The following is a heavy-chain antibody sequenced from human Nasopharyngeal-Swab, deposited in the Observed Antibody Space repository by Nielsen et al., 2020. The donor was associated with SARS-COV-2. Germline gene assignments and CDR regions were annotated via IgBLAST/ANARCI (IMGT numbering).Heavy chain of an antibody. Sequence: GESLKISCAASGFTFSNAWMSWVRQAPGKGLEWVGRIKSKTDGGTTDYAAPVKGRFTISRDDSKNTLYLQMNSLRAEDTAVYYCAKGVYYDSSGLVDYWGQGTLVTVSS. V-gene: IGHV3-15*01. J-gene: IGHJ4*02. CDR2: IKSKTDGGTT. D-gene: IGHD3-22*01. CDR3: AKGVYYDSSGLVDY. CDR1: GFTFSNAW.